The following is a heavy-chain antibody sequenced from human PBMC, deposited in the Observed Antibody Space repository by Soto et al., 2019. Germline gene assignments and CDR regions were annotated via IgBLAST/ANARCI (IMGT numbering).Heavy chain of an antibody. CDR3: GISKHDSNFYYYGTDV. CDR1: GGTFSSHT. D-gene: IGHD3-22*01. Sequence: QVQLVQSGAEVKKPGSSLKVSCKASGGTFSSHTISWVRLAPGQGLEWMGRTIPILGITNYAQNFQGRITLTADKSAGTAAMALSSLRSEDTAVYYCGISKHDSNFYYYGTDVGGQGTNVTVSS. J-gene: IGHJ6*02. CDR2: TIPILGIT. V-gene: IGHV1-69*02.